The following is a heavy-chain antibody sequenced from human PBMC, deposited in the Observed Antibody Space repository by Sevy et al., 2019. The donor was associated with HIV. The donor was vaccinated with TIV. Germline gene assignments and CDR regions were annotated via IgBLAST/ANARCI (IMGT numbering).Heavy chain of an antibody. V-gene: IGHV4-59*12. Sequence: SETLSLTCTVSGGSISSNYWSWIRQPPGKGLEWIGYIYYSGSTNYNPSLKSRVTISVDTSNQFSLRLRFVTAADTAVYYCASHRNDGARWGQRTLVTVSS. CDR3: ASHRNDGAR. D-gene: IGHD1-1*01. CDR2: IYYSGST. J-gene: IGHJ4*02. CDR1: GGSISSNY.